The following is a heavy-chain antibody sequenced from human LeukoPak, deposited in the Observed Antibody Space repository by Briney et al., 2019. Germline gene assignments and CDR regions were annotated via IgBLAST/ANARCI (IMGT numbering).Heavy chain of an antibody. J-gene: IGHJ3*02. D-gene: IGHD6-13*01. CDR3: ARRLAAAATGNAFDI. CDR1: GYSFTTYW. CDR2: IDPSDSYT. Sequence: GESLRISCKGSGYSFTTYWISWVRQVPGKGLEWMGRIDPSDSYTNYSPSFQGHVTISADNSITTAYLQWSSLKASDTAMYYCARRLAAAATGNAFDIWGQGTMVTVSS. V-gene: IGHV5-10-1*01.